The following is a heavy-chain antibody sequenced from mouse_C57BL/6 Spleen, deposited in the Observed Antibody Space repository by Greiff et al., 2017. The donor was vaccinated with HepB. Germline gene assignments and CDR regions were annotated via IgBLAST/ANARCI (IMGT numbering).Heavy chain of an antibody. Sequence: EVQLVESGPGLVKPSQSLSLTCSVTGYSITSGYYWNWIRQFPGNKLEWMGYISYDGSNNYNPSLKNRISITRDTSKNQFFLKLNSVTTEDTATYYCARSGKYYAMDYWGQGTSVTVSS. CDR2: ISYDGSN. D-gene: IGHD2-10*02. V-gene: IGHV3-6*01. CDR3: ARSGKYYAMDY. CDR1: GYSITSGYY. J-gene: IGHJ4*01.